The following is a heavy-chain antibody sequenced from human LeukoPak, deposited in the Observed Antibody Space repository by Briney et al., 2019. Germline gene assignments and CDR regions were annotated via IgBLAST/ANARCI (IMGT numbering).Heavy chain of an antibody. CDR3: ARDRGSDDPIDY. CDR1: GFTFSSYW. J-gene: IGHJ4*02. Sequence: PGGSLRLSCVASGFTFSSYWMHWVRQAPGKGLVWVSRINSDGSSTSYADSLKGRFTISRDNSKNTLYLQMNSLRAEDTAVYYCARDRGSDDPIDYWGQGTLVTVSS. D-gene: IGHD2-15*01. CDR2: INSDGSST. V-gene: IGHV3-74*01.